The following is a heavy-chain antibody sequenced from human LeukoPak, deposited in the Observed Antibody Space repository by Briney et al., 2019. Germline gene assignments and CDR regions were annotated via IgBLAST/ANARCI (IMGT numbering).Heavy chain of an antibody. Sequence: SETLSLTCIVFGGSISSYYWSWIRQPPGKGLEWIGYIHYSGSTNYNPSLKSRVTISVDTSKNQFSLKLSSVTAADTAVYYCARHEVYYYDSSGYYGPGGAFDIWGQGTMVTVSS. CDR2: IHYSGST. D-gene: IGHD3-22*01. CDR1: GGSISSYY. J-gene: IGHJ3*02. CDR3: ARHEVYYYDSSGYYGPGGAFDI. V-gene: IGHV4-59*08.